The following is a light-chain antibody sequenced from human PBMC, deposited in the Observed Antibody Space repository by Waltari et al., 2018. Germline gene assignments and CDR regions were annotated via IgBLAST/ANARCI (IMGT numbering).Light chain of an antibody. CDR3: AAWDDSLNAWV. CDR1: SSNIGSNP. V-gene: IGLV1-44*01. CDR2: SNK. Sequence: QSVLTQPPSASGTPGQRVTISCSGSSSNIGSNPVTWYQQPPGTAPKLLIYSNKPRPSGVPDRFSGSKSGTSTSLAISGLQSEDEADYYCAAWDDSLNAWVFGGGTKLTVL. J-gene: IGLJ3*02.